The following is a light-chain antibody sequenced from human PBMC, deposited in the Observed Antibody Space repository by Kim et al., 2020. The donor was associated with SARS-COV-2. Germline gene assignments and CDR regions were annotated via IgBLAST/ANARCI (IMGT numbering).Light chain of an antibody. CDR1: SLRSYY. V-gene: IGLV3-19*01. Sequence: SSELTQDPAVSVALGQTVRITCQGDSLRSYYATWYQQKPGQAPILVIYGKNNRPSGIPDRFYGSSSGNTASLTITGTQARDEADYYSNTRDSNDNDVFAG. CDR2: GKN. CDR3: NTRDSNDNDV. J-gene: IGLJ2*01.